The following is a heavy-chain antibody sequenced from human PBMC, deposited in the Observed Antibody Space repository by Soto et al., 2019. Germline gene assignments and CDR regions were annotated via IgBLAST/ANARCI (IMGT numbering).Heavy chain of an antibody. CDR2: ISYDGSNK. J-gene: IGHJ5*02. CDR1: GFTFSSYA. D-gene: IGHD5-18*01. V-gene: IGHV3-30-3*01. Sequence: GGSLRLSCAASGFTFSSYAMHWVRQAPGKGLEWVAVISYDGSNKYYADSVKGRFTISRDNSKNTLYLQMNSLRAEDTAVYYCAREIPSELWLRGNWFDPWGQGTLVTVSS. CDR3: AREIPSELWLRGNWFDP.